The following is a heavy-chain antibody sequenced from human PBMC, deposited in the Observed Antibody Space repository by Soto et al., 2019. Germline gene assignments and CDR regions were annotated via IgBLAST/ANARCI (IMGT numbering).Heavy chain of an antibody. CDR1: GGSISSSNW. V-gene: IGHV4-4*02. CDR2: IYHSGST. J-gene: IGHJ1*01. D-gene: IGHD5-18*01. CDR3: ASTPTYSYRAY. Sequence: SEARSLTCAVSGGSISSSNWWSWVRQPPGKGLEWIGEIYHSGSTNYNPSLKSRVTISVDKSKNQFSLKLSSVTAADTAVYYCASTPTYSYRAYWGQRTLVTVSS.